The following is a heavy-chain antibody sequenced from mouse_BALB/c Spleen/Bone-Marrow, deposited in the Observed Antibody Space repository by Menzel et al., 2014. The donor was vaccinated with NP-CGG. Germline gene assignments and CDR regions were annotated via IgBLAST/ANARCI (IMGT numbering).Heavy chain of an antibody. CDR1: EYEFPSHD. CDR3: ARHGDYYGSSLFAY. J-gene: IGHJ3*01. D-gene: IGHD1-1*01. V-gene: IGHV5-2*01. CDR2: INSDGGST. Sequence: EVQRVESGGGLVQPGESLKLSCESNEYEFPSHDMSWVRKTPEKKLELVAAINSDGGSTYYPATMERRFIISRDNSKKTLYLQMSSLRSEDTAFYYCARHGDYYGSSLFAYWGQGTLVTVSA.